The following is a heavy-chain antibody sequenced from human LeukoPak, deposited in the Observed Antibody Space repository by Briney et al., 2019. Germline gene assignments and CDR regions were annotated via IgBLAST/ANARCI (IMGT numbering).Heavy chain of an antibody. CDR3: TREDCNAGTCYFSVD. D-gene: IGHD2-15*01. CDR2: INAGNGNT. V-gene: IGHV1-3*01. CDR1: GYTFTTYA. J-gene: IGHJ4*02. Sequence: ASVKVSCKASGYTFTTYAMHWVRQAPGQRLEWMGWINAGNGNTKYPQKFQGRVTMTTDTSTSTAYMEIRSLRFDDTAVYYCTREDCNAGTCYFSVDWGQGTLVTVSS.